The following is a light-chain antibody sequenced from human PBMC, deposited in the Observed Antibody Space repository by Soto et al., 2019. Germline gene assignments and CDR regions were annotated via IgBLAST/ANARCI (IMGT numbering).Light chain of an antibody. CDR1: QSVSSS. J-gene: IGKJ5*01. CDR3: QQRSDWRIT. Sequence: EIELTQSPATLSLSPGERATLSCRASQSVSSSLARYQQKHGQAPRLLISDTSHRATGIPARFSGSGSGTDFTLTISSLEPEDFAVYYCQQRSDWRITFGQGTRLEIK. CDR2: DTS. V-gene: IGKV3-11*01.